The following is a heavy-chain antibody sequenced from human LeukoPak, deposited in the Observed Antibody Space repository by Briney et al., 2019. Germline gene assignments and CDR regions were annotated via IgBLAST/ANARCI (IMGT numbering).Heavy chain of an antibody. J-gene: IGHJ4*02. V-gene: IGHV4-30-4*07. CDR3: AREFRGLLRYFDY. CDR2: IYYSGST. CDR1: GGSISSGGYS. D-gene: IGHD1-26*01. Sequence: PSETLSLTCAVSGGSISSGGYSWSWIRQPPGKGLEWIGYIYYSGSTYYNPSLKSRVTISVDTSKNQFSLKLSSVTAADTAVYYCAREFRGLLRYFDYWGQGTLVTVSS.